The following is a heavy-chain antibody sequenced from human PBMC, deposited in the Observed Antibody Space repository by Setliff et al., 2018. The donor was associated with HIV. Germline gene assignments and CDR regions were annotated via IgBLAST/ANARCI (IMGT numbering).Heavy chain of an antibody. CDR1: GYTFTSYA. J-gene: IGHJ4*02. CDR2: INTNTGNP. D-gene: IGHD3-10*01. Sequence: ASVKVSCKASGYTFTSYAMNWVRQAPGQGLEWMGWINTNTGNPTYAQGFTGRFVFSLDTSVSTAYLQISSLKAEDTAVYYCARFPSLLWFGELSWFDYWGQGTLVTVSS. CDR3: ARFPSLLWFGELSWFDY. V-gene: IGHV7-4-1*02.